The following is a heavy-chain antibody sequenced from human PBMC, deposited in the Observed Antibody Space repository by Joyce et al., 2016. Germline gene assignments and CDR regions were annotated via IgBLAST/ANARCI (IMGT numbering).Heavy chain of an antibody. V-gene: IGHV3-53*02. Sequence: ELQLVETGGGLIQPGGSLRLSCAASGFNVSNNDMNWVRQAPGKGLEWVEVISSGGSPVYADSVKGRFAISRDKSKNTLYLQMNSLRAEDTAVYYCARQPPAHRHGMDVWGQGTTVTVSS. CDR1: GFNVSNND. CDR3: ARQPPAHRHGMDV. J-gene: IGHJ6*02. CDR2: ISSGGSP.